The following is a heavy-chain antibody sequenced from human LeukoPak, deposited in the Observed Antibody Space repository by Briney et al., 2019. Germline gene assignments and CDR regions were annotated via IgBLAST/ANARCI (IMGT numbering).Heavy chain of an antibody. CDR2: FNPSGGST. D-gene: IGHD3-3*01. J-gene: IGHJ5*02. CDR1: GYTFTSYY. Sequence: ASVKVSCKASGYTFTSYYMHWVRQAPGQGLEWMGIFNPSGGSTSYAQKFQGRVTMTRDMSTSTVYVELSSLRSEDTAVYYCARGGPYYDFWSGYYWDNGWFDPWGQGTLVTVSS. CDR3: ARGGPYYDFWSGYYWDNGWFDP. V-gene: IGHV1-46*01.